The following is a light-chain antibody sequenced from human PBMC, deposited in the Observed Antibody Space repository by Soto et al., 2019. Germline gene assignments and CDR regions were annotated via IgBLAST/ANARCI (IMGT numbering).Light chain of an antibody. V-gene: IGKV4-1*01. Sequence: DIVMTQSPDSLAVSLGEGATINCKSSQSVLYSSNNKNYLAWYQQKPGQPPKLLIYWASTRESGVPDRFSGSGSSIDFTLTNSSLQPEEVAVYYCQQYYSTSPRRFGQGTK. CDR1: QSVLYSSNNKNY. CDR3: QQYYSTSPRR. J-gene: IGKJ1*01. CDR2: WAS.